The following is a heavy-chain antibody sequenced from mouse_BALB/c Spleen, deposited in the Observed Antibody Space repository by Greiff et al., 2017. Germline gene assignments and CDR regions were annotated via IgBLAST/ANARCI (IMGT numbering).Heavy chain of an antibody. CDR3: ARGPFTGGARFAY. CDR2: ISSGGST. D-gene: IGHD1-1*01. Sequence: EVQGVESGGGLVKPGGSLKLSCAASGFTFSSYAMSWVRQTPEKRLEWVASISSGGSTYYPDSVKGRFTISRDNARNILYLQMSSLRSEDTAMYYCARGPFTGGARFAYWGQGTLVTVSA. V-gene: IGHV5-6-5*01. CDR1: GFTFSSYA. J-gene: IGHJ3*01.